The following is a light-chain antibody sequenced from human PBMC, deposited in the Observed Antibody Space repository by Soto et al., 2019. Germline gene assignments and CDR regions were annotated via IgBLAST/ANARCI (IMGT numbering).Light chain of an antibody. CDR3: AVWDDSLDAWL. V-gene: IGLV1-44*01. J-gene: IGLJ3*02. CDR2: NNN. Sequence: QAVVTQPPSASGTPGQRVTISCSGSSSNIGRNTVTWYQQFPGSAPKLLIYNNNKRPSGVPDRFSGSKSDTSASLDISGLQSDDEADYFCAVWDDSLDAWLFGGGTKLTVL. CDR1: SSNIGRNT.